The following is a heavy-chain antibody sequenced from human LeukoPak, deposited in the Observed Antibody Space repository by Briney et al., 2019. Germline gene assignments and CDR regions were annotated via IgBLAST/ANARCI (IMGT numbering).Heavy chain of an antibody. CDR1: GVSISSYY. CDR2: IYYTGSS. Sequence: SETLTLTCTVSGVSISSYYWTWLRQPQGKGLEWVAAIYYTGSSNSNQYLKSRVSITVEKYKNKFALKLTSVTAADTAVYYCARHKSSGTYPLDYWGQGTLVTVSS. D-gene: IGHD1-26*01. CDR3: ARHKSSGTYPLDY. J-gene: IGHJ4*02. V-gene: IGHV4-59*08.